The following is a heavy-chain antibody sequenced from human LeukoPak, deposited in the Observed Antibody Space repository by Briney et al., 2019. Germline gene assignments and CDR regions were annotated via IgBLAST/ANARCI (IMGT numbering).Heavy chain of an antibody. D-gene: IGHD2-8*01. Sequence: SETLSLTCAVYGGSFSGYYWSWIRQPPGKGLEWIGEINHSGSTNYNPSLKSRVTISVDTSKNQFSLKLSSVTAADTAVYYCARAPKWGSVRAFDIWGQGTMVTVSS. CDR3: ARAPKWGSVRAFDI. CDR2: INHSGST. CDR1: GGSFSGYY. V-gene: IGHV4-34*01. J-gene: IGHJ3*02.